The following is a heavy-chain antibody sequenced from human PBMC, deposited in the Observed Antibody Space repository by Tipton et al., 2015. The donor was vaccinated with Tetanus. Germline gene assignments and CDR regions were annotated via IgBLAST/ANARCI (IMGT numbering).Heavy chain of an antibody. V-gene: IGHV3-33*01. CDR3: AREADCSGGSCFSGDFDN. D-gene: IGHD2-15*01. CDR2: SWYDGTDK. Sequence: TASGFIFSSYGIHWVRQAPGKGLEWVAVSWYDGTDKYYADSVKGRFTISRDNSKNTLYRQRNSLRAEDTAVYYCAREADCSGGSCFSGDFDNWGQGTQVTVSS. CDR1: GFIFSSYG. J-gene: IGHJ4*02.